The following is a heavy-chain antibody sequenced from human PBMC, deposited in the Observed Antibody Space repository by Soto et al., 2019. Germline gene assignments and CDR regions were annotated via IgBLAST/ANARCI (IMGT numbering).Heavy chain of an antibody. D-gene: IGHD2-2*01. CDR3: ARGSGRTSWIFDY. CDR2: SSADNGDI. CDR1: GYAFINYA. J-gene: IGHJ4*02. Sequence: GASVKVSCKASGYAFINYAVHWVRQAPGQRLEWLGWSSADNGDIKYSQEFQGRVAITRDPSANTVYMELSNLKSEDMAIYYCARGSGRTSWIFDYWGQGTPVTVSS. V-gene: IGHV1-3*02.